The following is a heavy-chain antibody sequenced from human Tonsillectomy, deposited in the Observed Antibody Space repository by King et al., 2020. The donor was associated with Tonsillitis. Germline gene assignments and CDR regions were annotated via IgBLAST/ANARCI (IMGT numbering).Heavy chain of an antibody. Sequence: PLFSSLGGLVPPLVSLILSCSASGFPFSSSAMPWVRQAPGTGLDYVSAFGRTGGSTYYADSVTGRFTLSRDNSKSTLYLQMSSLRAEDTAGDEGGREREEGGRGEGERGGKGTRGT. V-gene: IGHV3-64D*08. CDR1: GFPFSSSA. J-gene: IGHJ6*03. CDR3: GREREEGGRGEGER. CDR2: FGRTGGST. D-gene: IGHD3-10*01.